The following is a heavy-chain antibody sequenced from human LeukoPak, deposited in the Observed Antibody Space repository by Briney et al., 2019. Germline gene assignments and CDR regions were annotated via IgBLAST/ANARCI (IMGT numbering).Heavy chain of an antibody. D-gene: IGHD1-26*01. V-gene: IGHV1-24*01. J-gene: IGHJ4*02. CDR1: GYSLTEIS. CDR2: FDLEDGDGET. CDR3: AVGDPSQLLEE. Sequence: ASVKVSCKVSGYSLTEISKYWVRQAPGKGLEWMGGFDLEDGDGETFYGQKFEGRLTMTEDTSTDTVYMELSSLTPDDTAVYYCAVGDPSQLLEEWGQGTLVTVSS.